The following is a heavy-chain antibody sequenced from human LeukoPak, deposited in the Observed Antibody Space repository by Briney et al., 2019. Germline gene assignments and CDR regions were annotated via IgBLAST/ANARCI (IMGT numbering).Heavy chain of an antibody. J-gene: IGHJ4*02. Sequence: SETLSLTCTVFGGAISSGGYYWSWIRQHPERGLEWIGYVYYTGSTYYNPSLESRVAISVDTSKNQFSLKLTSVTAADTAVYYCARDGQIMGFDYWGQGILVTVSS. CDR3: ARDGQIMGFDY. CDR1: GGAISSGGYY. CDR2: VYYTGST. V-gene: IGHV4-31*03. D-gene: IGHD3-16*01.